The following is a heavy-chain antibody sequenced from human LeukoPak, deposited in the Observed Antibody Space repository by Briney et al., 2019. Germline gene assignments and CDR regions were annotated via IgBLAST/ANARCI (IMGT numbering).Heavy chain of an antibody. CDR3: ARDGASFDY. CDR2: MKGDGSEQ. Sequence: GGSLRLSCAASGFTFSSYGMHWVRQAPGKGLEWVANMKGDGSEQFYADSVKGRFTISRDNAKNSLYLQMNSLRVEDTAVYYCARDGASFDYWGQGTLVTVSS. CDR1: GFTFSSYG. J-gene: IGHJ4*02. V-gene: IGHV3-7*01.